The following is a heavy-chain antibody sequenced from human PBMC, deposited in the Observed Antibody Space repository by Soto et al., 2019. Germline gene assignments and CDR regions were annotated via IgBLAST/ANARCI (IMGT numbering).Heavy chain of an antibody. Sequence: SVKVSCKASGGTFSSYTISWVRQAPGQGLEWMGRIIPILGIANYAQKFQGRVTITADKSTSTAYMELSSLRSEDTAVYYCASSYCSGGSCYSGHYYYYMDVWGKGTTVTVSS. CDR2: IIPILGIA. J-gene: IGHJ6*03. D-gene: IGHD2-15*01. CDR3: ASSYCSGGSCYSGHYYYYMDV. V-gene: IGHV1-69*02. CDR1: GGTFSSYT.